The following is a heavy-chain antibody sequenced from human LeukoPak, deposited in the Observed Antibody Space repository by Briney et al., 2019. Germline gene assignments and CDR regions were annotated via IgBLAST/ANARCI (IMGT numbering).Heavy chain of an antibody. CDR2: ISGSSSTI. J-gene: IGHJ4*02. CDR1: GFTFSSFS. V-gene: IGHV3-48*01. Sequence: GGSLRLSCAASGFTFSSFSMNWVRQAPGKGLEWVSYISGSSSTIYYADSVKGRFTISRDNSKNTLYLQMNSLRGEDTAVYYCAKDREGTIADYFDYWGQGTLVTVSS. D-gene: IGHD1-7*01. CDR3: AKDREGTIADYFDY.